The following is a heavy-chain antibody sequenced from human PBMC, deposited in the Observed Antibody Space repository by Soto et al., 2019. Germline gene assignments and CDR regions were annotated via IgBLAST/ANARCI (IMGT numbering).Heavy chain of an antibody. CDR2: INIYSGNA. CDR3: ARALYYYDNSGLAY. D-gene: IGHD3-22*01. Sequence: QVRLEQSGPEVKKTGASVKVSCKASGYTFTSYCISWVRQAPGQRLEWMGWINIYSGNANYAQSFQDRVTMTRDTSTNTVYMEMRTLRSDDTAVYYCARALYYYDNSGLAYWGQGTLVTVSS. V-gene: IGHV1-18*01. CDR1: GYTFTSYC. J-gene: IGHJ4*02.